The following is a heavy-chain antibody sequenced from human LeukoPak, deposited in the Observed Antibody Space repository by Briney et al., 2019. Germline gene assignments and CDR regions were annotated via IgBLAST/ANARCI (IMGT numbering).Heavy chain of an antibody. CDR3: ARKSMGYCSGGSCYSDAFDI. J-gene: IGHJ3*02. CDR2: INPNSGGT. Sequence: ASVKVSCKASGYTFTGYYMHWVRQAPGQGLEWMGRINPNSGGTNYAQKFQGRVTMTRDTSISTAYTELSRLRSDDTAVYYCARKSMGYCSGGSCYSDAFDIWGQGTMVTVSS. V-gene: IGHV1-2*06. CDR1: GYTFTGYY. D-gene: IGHD2-15*01.